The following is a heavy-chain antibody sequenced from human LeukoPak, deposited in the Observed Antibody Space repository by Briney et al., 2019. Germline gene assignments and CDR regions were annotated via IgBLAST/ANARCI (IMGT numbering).Heavy chain of an antibody. CDR3: ARAAGGGYFDF. CDR2: ISAYNSNT. CDR1: GYSFTSYG. V-gene: IGHV1-18*01. J-gene: IGHJ4*02. Sequence: GASVKVSCRASGYSFTSYGISWVRQAPGQGLEWMGWISAYNSNTNYAQNLQGRVTMTTDTSTSTVYLDLRSLRSDDTAVYYCARAAGGGYFDFWGQGTLVTVSS. D-gene: IGHD6-13*01.